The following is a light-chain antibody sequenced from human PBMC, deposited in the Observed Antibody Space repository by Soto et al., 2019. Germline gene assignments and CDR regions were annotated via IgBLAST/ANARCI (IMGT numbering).Light chain of an antibody. CDR3: TSNAGINNVV. CDR1: SSDVGGYNY. V-gene: IGLV2-8*01. CDR2: EVS. J-gene: IGLJ2*01. Sequence: QSALTQPPSASGSPGQSVTISCTGTSSDVGGYNYVSWYQQHPGKAPKLIIYEVSKRPSGVPDRFSGSKSGNTASLTVSGLQAEDEADYYCTSNAGINNVVFGGGTKLTVL.